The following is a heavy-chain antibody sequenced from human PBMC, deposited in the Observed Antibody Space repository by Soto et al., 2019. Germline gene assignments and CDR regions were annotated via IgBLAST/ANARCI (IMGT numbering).Heavy chain of an antibody. V-gene: IGHV4-30-2*01. CDR3: ARGSRYCSSTSCYRSAGYYGMDV. CDR2: IYHSGST. Sequence: PSETLSLTCAVSGGSISSGGYSWSWIRQPPGKGLEWIGYIYHSGSTYYNPSLKSRVTISVDRSKNQFSLKLSSVTAADTAVYYCARGSRYCSSTSCYRSAGYYGMDVWGQGTTVTVSS. CDR1: GGSISSGGYS. J-gene: IGHJ6*02. D-gene: IGHD2-2*02.